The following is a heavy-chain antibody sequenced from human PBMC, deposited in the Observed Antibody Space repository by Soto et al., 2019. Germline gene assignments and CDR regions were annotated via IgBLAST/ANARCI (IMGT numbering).Heavy chain of an antibody. CDR3: ARDLELIDDSSGYYRQLDY. J-gene: IGHJ4*02. CDR1: GYTFTGYY. Sequence: ASVKVSCKASGYTFTGYYMHWVRQAPGQGLEWMGWINPNSGGTNYAQKFQGWVTMTRDTSISTAYMELSRLRSDDTAVYYCARDLELIDDSSGYYRQLDYWGQGTLVTVSS. CDR2: INPNSGGT. D-gene: IGHD3-22*01. V-gene: IGHV1-2*04.